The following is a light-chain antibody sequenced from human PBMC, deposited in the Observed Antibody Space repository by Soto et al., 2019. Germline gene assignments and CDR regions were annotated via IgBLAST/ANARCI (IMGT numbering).Light chain of an antibody. CDR2: GAS. V-gene: IGKV1-27*01. CDR3: HNYNSAPFI. CDR1: HDIGKS. Sequence: DFQMTQSPPSLSASIGDRATVTCRASHDIGKSLAWYQQRPGKSPTLLIYGASTLQSGVPPRFSGSGSGTDFTLAISTLRPEDVASYYCHNYNSAPFIFGGGTKVAVK. J-gene: IGKJ4*01.